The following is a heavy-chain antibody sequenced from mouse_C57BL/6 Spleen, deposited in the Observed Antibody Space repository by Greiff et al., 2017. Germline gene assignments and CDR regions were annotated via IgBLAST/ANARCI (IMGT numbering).Heavy chain of an antibody. J-gene: IGHJ3*01. CDR3: ARYDYGGFAY. Sequence: VQLQQPGAELVRPGSSVKLSCKASGYTFTSYWMHWVKQRPIQGLEWIGNIDPSDSDTHYNQKFKDKATLTVDKSSSTAYMQLSSLTSEDSAVYYCARYDYGGFAYWGQGTLVTVAA. V-gene: IGHV1-52*01. CDR2: IDPSDSDT. D-gene: IGHD2-4*01. CDR1: GYTFTSYW.